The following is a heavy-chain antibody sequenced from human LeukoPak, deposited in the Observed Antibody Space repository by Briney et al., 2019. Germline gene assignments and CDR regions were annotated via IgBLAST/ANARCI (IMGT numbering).Heavy chain of an antibody. D-gene: IGHD3-16*02. V-gene: IGHV3-53*01. J-gene: IGHJ4*02. CDR3: AREIITFGGVIALNY. Sequence: GGSLRLSCAASGFTVSSNYMSWVRQAPGKGLEWVSVIYSGGSTYYADSVKGRFTISRDNSKNTLYLQMNSLRAEDTAVYYCAREIITFGGVIALNYWGQGTLVTVSS. CDR1: GFTVSSNY. CDR2: IYSGGST.